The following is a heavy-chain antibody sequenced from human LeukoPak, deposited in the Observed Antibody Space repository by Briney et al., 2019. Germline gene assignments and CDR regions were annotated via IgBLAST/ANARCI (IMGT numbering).Heavy chain of an antibody. J-gene: IGHJ4*02. V-gene: IGHV5-51*01. CDR3: ARRTEGAGGGWFFDH. Sequence: RGESLKISCKGTGYSFTNFWIGWVRLPPGKGLEYLGVISPSDSDTRYNPSFEGQVSISADKSLTSAYLQWNTLKASDTAIYFCARRTEGAGGGWFFDHWGQGTLVTVSS. D-gene: IGHD2-21*01. CDR2: ISPSDSDT. CDR1: GYSFTNFW.